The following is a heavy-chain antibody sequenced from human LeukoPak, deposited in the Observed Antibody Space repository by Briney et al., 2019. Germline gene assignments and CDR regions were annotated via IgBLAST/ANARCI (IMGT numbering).Heavy chain of an antibody. J-gene: IGHJ2*01. CDR3: ATYRTSFIYWYFDL. CDR1: GASIRSSY. V-gene: IGHV4-59*01. CDR2: ISYTGSI. Sequence: SETLSLTCTVSGASIRSSYWSWIRQPPGKGLEWIGYISYTGSINYNPSLKSRVSLSVDTSKNQFSLELSSVTAADTAVYYCATYRTSFIYWYFDLWGRGTLVTVSS. D-gene: IGHD2-2*01.